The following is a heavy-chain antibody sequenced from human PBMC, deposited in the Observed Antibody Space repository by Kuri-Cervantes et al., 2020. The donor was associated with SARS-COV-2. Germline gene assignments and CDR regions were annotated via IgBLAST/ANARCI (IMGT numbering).Heavy chain of an antibody. CDR3: AKVFAYYDFWSGYFFDDYYYGMDV. Sequence: GGSLRLSCAASGFTFSSYAMHWVRQAPGKGLEWVAVISYDGSNKYYADSVKGRFTISRDNSKNTLYLQMNSLRAEDTAVYYCAKVFAYYDFWSGYFFDDYYYGMDVWGQGTTVTVSS. D-gene: IGHD3-3*01. CDR1: GFTFSSYA. J-gene: IGHJ6*02. V-gene: IGHV3-30-3*01. CDR2: ISYDGSNK.